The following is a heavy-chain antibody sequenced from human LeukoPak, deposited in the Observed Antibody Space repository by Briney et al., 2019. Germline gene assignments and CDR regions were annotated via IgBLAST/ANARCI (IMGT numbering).Heavy chain of an antibody. CDR2: IGGLGGST. D-gene: IGHD4-17*01. V-gene: IGHV3-23*01. J-gene: IGHJ3*02. Sequence: EGSLRLSCAASGFTFSSHAMGWVRQAPGKGLEWVSGIGGLGGSTYYAGSVKGRFTISRDNSQNTLYLHMNSLRAGDTAVYYCAKVAFYDYGRDAFDIWGQGTMVTVSS. CDR1: GFTFSSHA. CDR3: AKVAFYDYGRDAFDI.